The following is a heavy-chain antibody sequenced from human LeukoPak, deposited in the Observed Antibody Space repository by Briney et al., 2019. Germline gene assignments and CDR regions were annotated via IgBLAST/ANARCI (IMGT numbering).Heavy chain of an antibody. Sequence: GGSLRLSCAASGFNFINYWMNWVRQAPGKGLEWVANIKQDGSEKYYVDSVKGRFTISRDNAKNSLYLQMNSLRAEDTALYYCARVYSAPNWFDPWGQGTLVTVSS. V-gene: IGHV3-7*03. CDR3: ARVYSAPNWFDP. CDR1: GFNFINYW. CDR2: IKQDGSEK. D-gene: IGHD2-21*01. J-gene: IGHJ5*02.